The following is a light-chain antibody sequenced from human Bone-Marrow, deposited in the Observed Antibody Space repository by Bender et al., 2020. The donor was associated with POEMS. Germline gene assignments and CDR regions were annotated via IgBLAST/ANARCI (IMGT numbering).Light chain of an antibody. CDR1: SSNIGNHG. CDR2: YDD. Sequence: QSVVTQPPSLSEAPRQRVTISCSGSSSNIGNHGVNWYQQLPGEAPKLLIYYDDLLTPGVSDRFSASKSGTSASLAISELQSEDEALYYCASWDDTLKIPVFGGGTKLTVL. V-gene: IGLV1-36*01. J-gene: IGLJ3*02. CDR3: ASWDDTLKIPV.